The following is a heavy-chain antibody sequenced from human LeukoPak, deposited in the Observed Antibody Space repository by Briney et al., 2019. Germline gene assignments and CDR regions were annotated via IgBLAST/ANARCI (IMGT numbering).Heavy chain of an antibody. J-gene: IGHJ3*02. V-gene: IGHV3-7*01. D-gene: IGHD2-15*01. CDR2: IKEDGSAK. Sequence: RGSLRLSCAASGLSFSSYWMTWVRQAPGKGLEWVANIKEDGSAKSYVDSVKGRFTISRDNAKNSLYLQMNSLRVEDTAVYYCARDYDYFSGHNLDAYDIWGQGTTVIVSS. CDR1: GLSFSSYW. CDR3: ARDYDYFSGHNLDAYDI.